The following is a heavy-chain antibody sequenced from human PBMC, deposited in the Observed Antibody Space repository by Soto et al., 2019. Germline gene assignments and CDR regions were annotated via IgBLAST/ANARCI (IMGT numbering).Heavy chain of an antibody. CDR2: INHSGST. CDR1: GESFSGYY. V-gene: IGHV4-34*01. Sequence: SETLSLTCAVYGESFSGYYWSWIRQPPGKGLEWIGEINHSGSTNYNPSLKSRVTISVDTSKNQFSLKLSSVTAADTAVYYCARGRRYCSSTSCYYYYYYGMDVWGQGTTVT. D-gene: IGHD2-2*01. J-gene: IGHJ6*02. CDR3: ARGRRYCSSTSCYYYYYYGMDV.